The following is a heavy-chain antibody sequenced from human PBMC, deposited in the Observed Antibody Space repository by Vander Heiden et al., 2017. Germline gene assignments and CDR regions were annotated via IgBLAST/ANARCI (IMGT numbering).Heavy chain of an antibody. CDR1: GFTFSNYP. CDR3: AKGLFRGSYYFDF. Sequence: QVQLVESGGGVVQSGRSLRLSCAASGFTFSNYPLHWVRQAPGKGLEWVAVVSHDGSNEYYTDSVEGRFTISRDNSKNTLYLQMNSLRAEDTAVYYCAKGLFRGSYYFDFWGQGSLVTVSS. CDR2: VSHDGSNE. V-gene: IGHV3-30*18. D-gene: IGHD3-16*01. J-gene: IGHJ4*02.